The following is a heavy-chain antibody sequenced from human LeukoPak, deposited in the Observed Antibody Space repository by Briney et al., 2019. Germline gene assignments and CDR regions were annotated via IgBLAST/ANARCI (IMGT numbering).Heavy chain of an antibody. V-gene: IGHV4-59*01. J-gene: IGHJ5*02. CDR3: ARTLYSSWFDP. Sequence: SETLSLTCTVSGGSISSYYWSWIRQPPGKGLEWIGYIYYSGSTNYNPSLKSRVTISVDTSKNQFSLKLSSVTAADTAVYYCARTLYSSWFDPWGQGTLVTVSS. CDR2: IYYSGST. CDR1: GGSISSYY. D-gene: IGHD2-15*01.